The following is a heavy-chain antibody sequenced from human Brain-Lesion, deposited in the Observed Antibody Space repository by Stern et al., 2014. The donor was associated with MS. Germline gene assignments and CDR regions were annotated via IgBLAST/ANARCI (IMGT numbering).Heavy chain of an antibody. CDR2: ISGRGGTT. D-gene: IGHD6-19*01. J-gene: IGHJ1*01. Sequence: EVQLVQSGGGLVQPGGSLRLSCAASGFSFSTYAMSWVRPTPGKGLQWVSGISGRGGTTYYADSVKGRFTISRDNSKNTLYLQMDSLRADDTAVYYCAKWPHHIAVAGTRYFQHWGQGTLVTVSS. CDR1: GFSFSTYA. V-gene: IGHV3-23*04. CDR3: AKWPHHIAVAGTRYFQH.